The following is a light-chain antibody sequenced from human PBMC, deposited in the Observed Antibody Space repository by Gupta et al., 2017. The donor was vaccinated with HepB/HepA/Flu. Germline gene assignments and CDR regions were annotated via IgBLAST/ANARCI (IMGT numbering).Light chain of an antibody. Sequence: DIQMTQSPSSLSASVGDRVTIICQASQDISNYLNWYQQKPGKAPKLLIYDASNLETGVPSRFSGSGSGTDFTFTISSLQPEDIATYYCQQYYNLPITFGQGTRLEIK. CDR3: QQYYNLPIT. CDR1: QDISNY. V-gene: IGKV1-33*01. J-gene: IGKJ5*01. CDR2: DAS.